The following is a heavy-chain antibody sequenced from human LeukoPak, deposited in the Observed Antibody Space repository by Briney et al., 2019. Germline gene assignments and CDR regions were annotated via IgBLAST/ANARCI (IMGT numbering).Heavy chain of an antibody. CDR1: GYYISTDYY. J-gene: IGHJ4*02. D-gene: IGHD2-15*01. CDR2: MYHSGSA. CDR3: ARGGAVVAVYFDY. V-gene: IGHV4-38-2*01. Sequence: SETVSLTCDVSGYYISTDYYWGWIRQHPGKGREWIASMYHSGSAYYNPSLKSRVTISVDTSKNQFSLKLNSVTAADTAVYYCARGGAVVAVYFDYWGQGTLVSVSS.